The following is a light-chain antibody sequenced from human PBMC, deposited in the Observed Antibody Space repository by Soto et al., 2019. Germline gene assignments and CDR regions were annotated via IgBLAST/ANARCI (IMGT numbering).Light chain of an antibody. Sequence: QSALTQPASVSGSPGQSITISCNGTSSDVGGYKYVSWYQQHPGKAPKLMIYEVSNRPSGVSNRFSGSKSGNTASLPISGLQAEDEADYYCSSYTSSSTPYVFGTGTKVTVL. CDR3: SSYTSSSTPYV. CDR2: EVS. CDR1: SSDVGGYKY. V-gene: IGLV2-14*01. J-gene: IGLJ1*01.